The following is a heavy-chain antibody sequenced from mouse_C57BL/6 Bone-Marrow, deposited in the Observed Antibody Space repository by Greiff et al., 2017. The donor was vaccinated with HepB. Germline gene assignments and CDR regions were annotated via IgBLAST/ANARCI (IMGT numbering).Heavy chain of an antibody. CDR2: IYPRSGNT. D-gene: IGHD1-1*01. CDR1: GYTFTSYG. V-gene: IGHV1-81*01. CDR3: ARGYYGSSEVAY. Sequence: QVQLQQSGAELARPGASVKLSCKASGYTFTSYGISWVKQRTGQGLEWIGEIYPRSGNTYYNEKFKGKATLTADKSSSTAYMDLRSLTSEDSAVYFCARGYYGSSEVAYWGQGTLVTVSA. J-gene: IGHJ3*01.